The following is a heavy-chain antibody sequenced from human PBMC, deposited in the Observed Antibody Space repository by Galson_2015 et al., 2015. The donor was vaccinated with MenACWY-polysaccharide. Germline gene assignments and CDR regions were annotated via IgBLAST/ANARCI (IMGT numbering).Heavy chain of an antibody. Sequence: SLRLSCAASGFTFSSYGMSWVRQAPGKGLEWVSGISGRGGSTYYADSVKGRFIISRDNSKNTLYLQMNSLRADDTAVYYCAKERTTVDIWGQGTMVTVSS. CDR3: AKERTTVDI. V-gene: IGHV3-23*01. CDR1: GFTFSSYG. D-gene: IGHD4-17*01. CDR2: ISGRGGST. J-gene: IGHJ3*02.